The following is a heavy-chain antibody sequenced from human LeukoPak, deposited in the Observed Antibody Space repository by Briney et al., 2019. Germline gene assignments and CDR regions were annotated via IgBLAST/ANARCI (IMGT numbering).Heavy chain of an antibody. CDR1: GFTISSYA. CDR2: MSGSAGST. Sequence: GGSLRLSCAVSGFTISSYAMSWVRQAPGKGLEWVSAMSGSAGSTYYADSVKGRFTISRDNSKNTLYLQMNSLRAEDTAVYYCAKGGGYCSGGSCYLNWFDPWGQGTLVTVSS. V-gene: IGHV3-23*01. J-gene: IGHJ5*02. D-gene: IGHD2-15*01. CDR3: AKGGGYCSGGSCYLNWFDP.